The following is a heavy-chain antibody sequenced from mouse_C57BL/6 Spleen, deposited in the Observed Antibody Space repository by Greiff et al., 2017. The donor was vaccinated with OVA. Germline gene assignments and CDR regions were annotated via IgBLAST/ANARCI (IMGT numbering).Heavy chain of an antibody. CDR1: GFTFSSYA. V-gene: IGHV5-4*01. J-gene: IGHJ4*01. D-gene: IGHD2-2*01. Sequence: EVHLVESGGGLVKPGGSLKLSCAASGFTFSSYAMSWVRQTPEKRLEWVATISDGGSYTYYPDNVKGRFPISRDNAKNNLYLQMSHLKSEDTAMYYGARDGYDGGYAMDYWGQGTSVTVSS. CDR3: ARDGYDGGYAMDY. CDR2: ISDGGSYT.